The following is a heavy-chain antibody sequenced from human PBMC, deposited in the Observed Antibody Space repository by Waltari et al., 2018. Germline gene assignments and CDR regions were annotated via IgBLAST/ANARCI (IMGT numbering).Heavy chain of an antibody. D-gene: IGHD3-10*01. Sequence: EVQLVESGGGLVQPGRSVGVPCVASGLTSADYARHWVRQRPGKGLECVSGISWNSGGIGYADSTRGRFTISRDNAKKSLYLQMQSLRPDDTARYYCVKGGWGFGELYDQHWGQGTLVTVSS. CDR3: VKGGWGFGELYDQH. J-gene: IGHJ1*01. V-gene: IGHV3-9*02. CDR1: GLTSADYA. CDR2: ISWNSGGI.